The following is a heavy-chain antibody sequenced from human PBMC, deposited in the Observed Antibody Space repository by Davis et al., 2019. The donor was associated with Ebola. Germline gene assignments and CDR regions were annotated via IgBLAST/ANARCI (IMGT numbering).Heavy chain of an antibody. J-gene: IGHJ2*01. D-gene: IGHD6-19*01. V-gene: IGHV4-34*01. CDR2: LNESGYT. CDR3: ARGRYSSGWYNWYFDL. CDR1: GGSFSRYY. Sequence: PSETLSLTCAVQGGSFSRYYWSWIRQPPGKGLEWIGELNESGYTHYNPSLKSRVTIAVDTSKNQFSLKLTSVAAADTAVYYCARGRYSSGWYNWYFDLWGRGTQVTVSS.